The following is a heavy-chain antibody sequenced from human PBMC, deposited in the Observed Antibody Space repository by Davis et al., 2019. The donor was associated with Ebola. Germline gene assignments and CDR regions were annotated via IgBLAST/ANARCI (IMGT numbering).Heavy chain of an antibody. V-gene: IGHV1-3*01. CDR3: ARTFVGGWLFDY. D-gene: IGHD1-26*01. CDR2: INAGNGNT. CDR1: GFILTNYA. J-gene: IGHJ4*02. Sequence: AASVKVSCKASGFILTNYAIHWVRQAPGQRLEWMGWINAGNGNTKYSQKFQGRVTITRDTSASTAYMEMNSLTSEDTAVYYCARTFVGGWLFDYWGQGTLVTVSS.